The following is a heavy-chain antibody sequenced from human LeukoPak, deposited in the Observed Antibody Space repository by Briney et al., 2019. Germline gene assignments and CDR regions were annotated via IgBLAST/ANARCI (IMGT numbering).Heavy chain of an antibody. CDR3: ARQSGNYDSSGYFPPTD. V-gene: IGHV7-4-1*02. Sequence: ASVKVSCKASGYTFTSYAMNWVRQAPGQGLEWMGWINTNTGNPTYAQGFTGRFVFSLATSVSTAYLQISSLKAEDTAVYYCARQSGNYDSSGYFPPTDWGQGTLVTVSS. CDR2: INTNTGNP. CDR1: GYTFTSYA. D-gene: IGHD3-22*01. J-gene: IGHJ4*02.